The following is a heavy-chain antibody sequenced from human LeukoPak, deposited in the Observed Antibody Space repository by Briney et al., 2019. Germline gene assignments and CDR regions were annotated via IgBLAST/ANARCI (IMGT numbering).Heavy chain of an antibody. J-gene: IGHJ3*01. Sequence: GESLKTFSQGSGYSFTAYCLGWVLQMPGKGLEWMGIIYPGDSDTRYSPSFQGQVTISADKSISTAYLQWSSLKASDTAMYYCTRRDDLGAFDLWARKPMVTVSS. V-gene: IGHV5-51*01. D-gene: IGHD5-24*01. CDR2: IYPGDSDT. CDR1: GYSFTAYC. CDR3: TRRDDLGAFDL.